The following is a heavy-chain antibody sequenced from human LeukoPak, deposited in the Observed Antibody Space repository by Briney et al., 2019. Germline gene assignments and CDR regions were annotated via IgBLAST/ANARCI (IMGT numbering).Heavy chain of an antibody. CDR1: GFTFSSYN. CDR3: ARVTLTGYYAFDY. CDR2: ISSSSYI. V-gene: IGHV3-21*01. Sequence: RSGGSLRLSCAASGFTFSSYNMNWVRQAPGKGLEWVSSISSSSYIYYTDSVKGRFTISRDNAKNSLYLQMNSLRAEDTAVYYCARVTLTGYYAFDYWGQGTLVTVSS. J-gene: IGHJ4*02. D-gene: IGHD3-9*01.